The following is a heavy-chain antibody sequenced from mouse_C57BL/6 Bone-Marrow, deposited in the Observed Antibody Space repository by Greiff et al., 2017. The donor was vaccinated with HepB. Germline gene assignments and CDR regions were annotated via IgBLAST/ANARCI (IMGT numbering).Heavy chain of an antibody. J-gene: IGHJ2*01. Sequence: QVQLKESGAELVRPGASVTLSCKASGYTFTDYEMHWVKQTPVHGLEWIGAIDPETGGTAYNQKFKGKAILTADKSSSTAYMELRSLTSEDSAVYYCTRGDYYFDYWGQGTTLTVSS. CDR1: GYTFTDYE. CDR3: TRGDYYFDY. V-gene: IGHV1-15*01. D-gene: IGHD2-13*01. CDR2: IDPETGGT.